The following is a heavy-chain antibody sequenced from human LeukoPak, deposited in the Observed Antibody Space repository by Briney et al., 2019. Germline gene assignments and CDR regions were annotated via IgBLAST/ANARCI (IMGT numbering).Heavy chain of an antibody. CDR2: IIPIFGTA. D-gene: IGHD3-10*01. V-gene: IGHV1-69*05. J-gene: IGHJ5*02. CDR3: ARDPSGLLWFGEFQNWFDP. Sequence: SVKVSCKASGGTFSSYAISWVRQAPGQGLEWMGRIIPIFGTANYAQKFQGRVTITTDDSTSTAYMELSSLRSEDTAVYYCARDPSGLLWFGEFQNWFDPWGQGTLVTVSS. CDR1: GGTFSSYA.